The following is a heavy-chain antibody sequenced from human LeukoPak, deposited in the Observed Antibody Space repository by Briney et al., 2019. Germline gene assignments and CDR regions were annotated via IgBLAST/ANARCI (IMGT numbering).Heavy chain of an antibody. D-gene: IGHD6-19*01. CDR2: IYDSGNT. CDR1: GSSISSWY. Sequence: SETLSLTCTVSGSSISSWYWSWIRQPPGKGLEWIGYIYDSGNTNYNPSLKTRVTISADTSKNQLSLNLISVTAADTAVYYCARETKLMGYSSGLGFNYWGQGTLVTVSS. CDR3: ARETKLMGYSSGLGFNY. V-gene: IGHV4-59*01. J-gene: IGHJ4*02.